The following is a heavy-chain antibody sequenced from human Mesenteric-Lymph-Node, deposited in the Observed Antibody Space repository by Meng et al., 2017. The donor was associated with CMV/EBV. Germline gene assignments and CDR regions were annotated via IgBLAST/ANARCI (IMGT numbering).Heavy chain of an antibody. CDR2: ISSSGSTI. V-gene: IGHV3-48*03. CDR1: GFTFSSYE. Sequence: GESLKISCAASGFTFSSYEMNWVRQAPGKGLEWVSYISSSGSTIDYADSVKGRFTISRDNAKNSLYLQMNSLRAEDTAVYYCARSQGYDFWSGYSIHWFDPWGQGTLVTVSS. D-gene: IGHD3-3*01. CDR3: ARSQGYDFWSGYSIHWFDP. J-gene: IGHJ5*02.